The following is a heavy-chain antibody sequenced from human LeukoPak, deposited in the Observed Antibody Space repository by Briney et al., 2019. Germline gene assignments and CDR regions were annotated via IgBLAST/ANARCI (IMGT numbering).Heavy chain of an antibody. CDR1: GGTFSTDA. CDR3: AKVGRFLYLDY. J-gene: IGHJ4*02. V-gene: IGHV1-69*13. Sequence: SVKVSCKASGGTFSTDAISWVRQAPGQGLEWMGGIIPIYGSTNYAQKFQGRVTITADESTSTAYMELSSLRSEDTAVYYCAKVGRFLYLDYWGQGTLVTVSS. D-gene: IGHD2/OR15-2a*01. CDR2: IIPIYGST.